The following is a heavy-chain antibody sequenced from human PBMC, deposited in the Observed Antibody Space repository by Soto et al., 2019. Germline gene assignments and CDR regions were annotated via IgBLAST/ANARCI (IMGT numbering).Heavy chain of an antibody. Sequence: QVTLKESGPVLVKPTETLTLTCSVSGFSLSNARLGVTWIRQPPGKALEWLAHIFSNDEKSYSTSLKSRLTISKDTSKSQVVLTLTNMDPVDTATYYCARHGRGVGARPLDYWGQGTLVTVSS. CDR1: GFSLSNARLG. V-gene: IGHV2-26*01. D-gene: IGHD1-26*01. CDR2: IFSNDEK. CDR3: ARHGRGVGARPLDY. J-gene: IGHJ4*02.